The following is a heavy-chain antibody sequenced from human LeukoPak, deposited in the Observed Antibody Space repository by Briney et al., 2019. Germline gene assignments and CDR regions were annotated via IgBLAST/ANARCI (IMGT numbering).Heavy chain of an antibody. Sequence: GGSLRLSCAASGFTFSSYEMNWVRQAPGKGLEWVSYISSSGSTIYYADSVKGRFTISRDNAKNSLYLQMNSLRAEDTAVYYCARDSTHCSSTSCYFNYWGQGTLVTVSS. D-gene: IGHD2-2*01. J-gene: IGHJ4*02. V-gene: IGHV3-48*03. CDR1: GFTFSSYE. CDR3: ARDSTHCSSTSCYFNY. CDR2: ISSSGSTI.